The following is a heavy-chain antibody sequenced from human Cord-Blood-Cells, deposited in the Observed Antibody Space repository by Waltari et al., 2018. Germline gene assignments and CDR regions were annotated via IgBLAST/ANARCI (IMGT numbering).Heavy chain of an antibody. CDR3: ASNSGYDDY. CDR2: ISSSSSYI. J-gene: IGHJ4*02. V-gene: IGHV3-21*01. Sequence: EVQLVDSGRGLVKPGGSLRLSCVASGFPSRSHSMNWVRQSPGKGLEWVSSISSSSSYIYYADSVKGRFTISRDNAKNSLYLQMNSLRAEDTAVYYCASNSGYDDYWGQGTLVTVSS. CDR1: GFPSRSHS. D-gene: IGHD5-12*01.